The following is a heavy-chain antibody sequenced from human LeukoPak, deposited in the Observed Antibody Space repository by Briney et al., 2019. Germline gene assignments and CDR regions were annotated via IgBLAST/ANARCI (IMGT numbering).Heavy chain of an antibody. J-gene: IGHJ5*02. V-gene: IGHV4-38-2*02. Sequence: SETLSLTCAVSGYSISSGYYWGWIRQPPGKGLEWIGSIYHSGSTNYNPSLKSRVTISVDTSKNQFSLKLSSVTAADTAVYYCARESIFGVAHNWFDPWGQGTLVTVSS. CDR1: GYSISSGYY. CDR3: ARESIFGVAHNWFDP. CDR2: IYHSGST. D-gene: IGHD3-3*01.